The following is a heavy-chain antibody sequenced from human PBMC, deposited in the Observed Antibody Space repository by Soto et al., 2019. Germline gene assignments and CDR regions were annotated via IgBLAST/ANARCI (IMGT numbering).Heavy chain of an antibody. CDR2: INHSGST. CDR3: ARGLEIDHYGDYVWAFDI. V-gene: IGHV4-34*01. CDR1: GGSFSGYY. D-gene: IGHD4-17*01. Sequence: SETLSLTCAVYGGSFSGYYWSWIRQPPGKGLEWIGEINHSGSTNYNPSLKSRVTISVDTSKNQFSLKLSSVTAADTAVYYCARGLEIDHYGDYVWAFDIWGQGTMVTVSS. J-gene: IGHJ3*02.